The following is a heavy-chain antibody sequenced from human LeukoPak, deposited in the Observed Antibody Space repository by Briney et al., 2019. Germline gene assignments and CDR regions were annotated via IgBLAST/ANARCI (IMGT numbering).Heavy chain of an antibody. CDR3: ARGGISGWYPILFDY. D-gene: IGHD6-19*01. CDR1: GGSISSGSYY. CDR2: IYTSGST. Sequence: PSQTLSLTCTVSGGSISSGSYYWSWIRQPAGKGLEWIGRIYTSGSTNYNPSLKSRVTISVDTSKNQFSLKLSSVTAADTAVYYCARGGISGWYPILFDYWGQGTLVTVSS. V-gene: IGHV4-61*02. J-gene: IGHJ4*02.